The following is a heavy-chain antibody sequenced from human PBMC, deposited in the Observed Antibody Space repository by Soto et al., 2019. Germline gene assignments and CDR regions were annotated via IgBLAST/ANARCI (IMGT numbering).Heavy chain of an antibody. V-gene: IGHV4-59*01. Sequence: QVQLQESGPGLVKPSETLSLTCTASGGSISSYYWRWIRQPPGMGLEWIGYIYYSGSTKYNASLKSRVTISVGTSTTQSPRKRTSVTAADTAVNYCASGQWLGEDVDIWGQGKMVTVPS. CDR1: GGSISSYY. CDR2: IYYSGST. J-gene: IGHJ3*02. D-gene: IGHD6-19*01. CDR3: ASGQWLGEDVDI.